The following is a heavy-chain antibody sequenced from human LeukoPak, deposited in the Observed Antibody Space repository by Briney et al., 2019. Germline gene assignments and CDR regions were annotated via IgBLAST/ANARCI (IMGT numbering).Heavy chain of an antibody. V-gene: IGHV4-38-2*02. CDR2: IYHSGST. D-gene: IGHD1-26*01. Sequence: SETLSLTCTVSGYSISSGYYWGWIRQPPGKGLEWIGSIYHSGSTYYNPSLKSRVTISVDTSKNQFSLKLSSVTAADTAVYYCARVLSGSYYIDYWGQGTPVTVSS. CDR1: GYSISSGYY. J-gene: IGHJ4*02. CDR3: ARVLSGSYYIDY.